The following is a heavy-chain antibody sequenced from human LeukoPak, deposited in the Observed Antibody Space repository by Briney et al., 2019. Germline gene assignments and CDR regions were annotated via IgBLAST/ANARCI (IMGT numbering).Heavy chain of an antibody. D-gene: IGHD5-18*01. V-gene: IGHV1-18*01. J-gene: IGHJ4*02. CDR3: ARDLRAKLIQLWLSHYHNFDY. CDR1: GYTFTSYG. Sequence: ASVKVSCKASGYTFTSYGISWVRQAPGQGLEWMGWISAYNGNTNYAQKLQGSVTMTTDTSTSTAYMELRSLRSDDTAVYYCARDLRAKLIQLWLSHYHNFDYWGQGTLVTVSS. CDR2: ISAYNGNT.